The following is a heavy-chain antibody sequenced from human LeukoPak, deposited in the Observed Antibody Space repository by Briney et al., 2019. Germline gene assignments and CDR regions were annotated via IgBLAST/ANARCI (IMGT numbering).Heavy chain of an antibody. CDR1: GFTFSSYA. CDR2: VSESGGST. V-gene: IGHV3-23*01. J-gene: IGHJ5*01. D-gene: IGHD6-19*01. Sequence: GGSFRLSCAASGFTFSSYAMTWVRQGPGKGLEGVSGVSESGGSTYYADSVKGRFTTSRDNSKNTVHLQMNSLRDEDTALYYCAKGYDSGWFESWGQGGLVAVSS. CDR3: AKGYDSGWFES.